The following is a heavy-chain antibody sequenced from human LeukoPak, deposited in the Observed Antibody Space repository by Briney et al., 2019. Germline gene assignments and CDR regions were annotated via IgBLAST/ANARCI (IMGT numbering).Heavy chain of an antibody. CDR2: TSDSGNT. Sequence: SETLSLTCTVSGGFIRNYYWNWLRQPPGKGLEGIGYTSDSGNTDYKPSLKSRVTISVDTSKNQFSLKLTSATAADTAVYYCARWHSHGRYFDYWGQGALVTVSS. V-gene: IGHV4-59*01. CDR1: GGFIRNYY. J-gene: IGHJ4*02. CDR3: ARWHSHGRYFDY. D-gene: IGHD2-21*01.